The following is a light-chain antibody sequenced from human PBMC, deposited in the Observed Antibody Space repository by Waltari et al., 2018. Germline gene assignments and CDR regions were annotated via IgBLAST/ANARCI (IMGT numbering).Light chain of an antibody. V-gene: IGKV2-40*01. J-gene: IGKJ2*03. CDR2: EVS. Sequence: DIVMTQTPLSLPVTLGEPASISCRSSQSLLDSEDGNTYLEWYLQKPGQVPQLLIYEVSNRASGVPDRFSGSGSDTDFTLKISRVEAEDVGVYYCMQALEFPYSFGQGTKVEIK. CDR3: MQALEFPYS. CDR1: QSLLDSEDGNTY.